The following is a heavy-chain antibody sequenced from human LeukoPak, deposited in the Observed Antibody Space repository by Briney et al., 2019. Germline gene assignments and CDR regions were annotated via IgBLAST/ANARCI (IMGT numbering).Heavy chain of an antibody. CDR2: IYYSGST. CDR1: GGSISSYY. D-gene: IGHD6-13*01. CDR3: ARHTEQQLRDDYFDY. V-gene: IGHV4-59*08. J-gene: IGHJ4*02. Sequence: SETLSLTCTVPGGSISSYYWGWIRQPPGKGLEWIGYIYYSGSTNYNPSLKSRVTISVDTSKNQFSLKLSSVTAADTAVYYCARHTEQQLRDDYFDYWGQGTLVTVSS.